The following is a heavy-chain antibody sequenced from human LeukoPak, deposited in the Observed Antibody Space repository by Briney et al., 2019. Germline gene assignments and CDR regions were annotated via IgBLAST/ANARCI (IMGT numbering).Heavy chain of an antibody. Sequence: GGSLRLSSAASGFTFCTYSMNWVPQAPGRGLEWVSSTCGGSNYIYYTHSVRGPFTISTDTAKNSLYLQMNSLRVEDTAVYYCARDNRDENSGSIDDAFDIWGQGTMVTVSS. V-gene: IGHV3-21*01. D-gene: IGHD1-26*01. CDR3: ARDNRDENSGSIDDAFDI. J-gene: IGHJ3*02. CDR2: TCGGSNYI. CDR1: GFTFCTYS.